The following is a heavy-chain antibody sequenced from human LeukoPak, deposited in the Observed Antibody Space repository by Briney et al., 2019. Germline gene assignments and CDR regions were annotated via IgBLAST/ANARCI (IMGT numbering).Heavy chain of an antibody. D-gene: IGHD4-17*01. J-gene: IGHJ6*03. CDR3: AREGGGDYDVYYYYMDV. V-gene: IGHV3-48*03. CDR2: ISSSGSTI. Sequence: PGGSLRLSCAASGFTFSSYEMNWVRQAPGKGLEWVSYISSSGSTIYYADSVKGRFTISRDNAKNSLYLQMNSLRAEDTAVYYCAREGGGDYDVYYYYMDVWGKGTTVTISS. CDR1: GFTFSSYE.